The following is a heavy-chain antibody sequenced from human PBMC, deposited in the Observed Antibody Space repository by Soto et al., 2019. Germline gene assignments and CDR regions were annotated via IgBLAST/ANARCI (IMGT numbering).Heavy chain of an antibody. CDR3: AKSVAYGDYFDS. CDR2: ISGSGGST. CDR1: GFTFSSYA. Sequence: EVQLLESGGGLVQPGGSLRLSCAASGFTFSSYAMSWVRQAPGEGLEWVSAISGSGGSTYYADSVKGRFTISRDNSKNTLYLQMTSLRAEDTAVYYCAKSVAYGDYFDSWGQGTLVTVSS. V-gene: IGHV3-23*01. D-gene: IGHD4-17*01. J-gene: IGHJ4*02.